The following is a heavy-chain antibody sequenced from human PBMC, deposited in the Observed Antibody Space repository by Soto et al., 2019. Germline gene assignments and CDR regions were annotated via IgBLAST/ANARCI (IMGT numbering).Heavy chain of an antibody. CDR1: GDSVSSNSAA. CDR2: TYYRSKWYN. CDR3: AREGTVVVVAATPASEYFQH. V-gene: IGHV6-1*01. Sequence: SPTLSLTCAISGDSVSSNSAAWNWIRPSPSRGLEWLGRTYYRSKWYNDYAVSVKSRITINPDTSKNQFSLQLNSVTPEDTAVYYCAREGTVVVVAATPASEYFQHWGQGTLVTVSS. J-gene: IGHJ1*01. D-gene: IGHD2-15*01.